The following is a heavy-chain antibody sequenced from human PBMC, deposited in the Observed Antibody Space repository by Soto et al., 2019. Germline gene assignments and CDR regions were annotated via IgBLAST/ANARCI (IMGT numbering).Heavy chain of an antibody. CDR3: ERAYYDRSGSFGY. J-gene: IGHJ4*02. Sequence: EVQLVESGGGVERPGGSLRLSCAASGFSFEEDGMSWVRQAPGKGLEWVSGVNWSGENTGYADSVKGRFTISRDNAKKSLYLQRNSVRVEATAFYYCERAYYDRSGSFGYWGQGALVTVSS. CDR2: VNWSGENT. CDR1: GFSFEEDG. D-gene: IGHD3-22*01. V-gene: IGHV3-20*04.